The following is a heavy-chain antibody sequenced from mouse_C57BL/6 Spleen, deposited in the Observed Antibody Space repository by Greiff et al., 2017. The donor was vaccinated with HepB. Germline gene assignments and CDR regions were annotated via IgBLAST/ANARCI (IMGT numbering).Heavy chain of an antibody. D-gene: IGHD2-3*01. V-gene: IGHV1-80*01. J-gene: IGHJ2*01. CDR1: GYAFSSYW. Sequence: QVQLQQSGAELVKPGASVKISCKASGYAFSSYWMNWVKQRPGKGLEWIGQIYPGDGDTNYNGKFKGKATLTADKSSSTAYMQLSSLTSEDSAVYFCARPLYDGYFYYFDYWGQGTTLTVSS. CDR3: ARPLYDGYFYYFDY. CDR2: IYPGDGDT.